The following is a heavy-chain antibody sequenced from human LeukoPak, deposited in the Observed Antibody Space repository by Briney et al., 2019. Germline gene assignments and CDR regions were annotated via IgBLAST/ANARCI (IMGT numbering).Heavy chain of an antibody. Sequence: SETLSLTCTVSGGSISSYYWSWIRQPPGKGLEWIGYIYYSGSTNYNPSLKSRVTISVDTSKNQFSLKLSSVIAADTAVYYCARVKRGIQLDYWGQGTLVTVSS. D-gene: IGHD6-13*01. J-gene: IGHJ4*02. CDR3: ARVKRGIQLDY. CDR2: IYYSGST. V-gene: IGHV4-59*01. CDR1: GGSISSYY.